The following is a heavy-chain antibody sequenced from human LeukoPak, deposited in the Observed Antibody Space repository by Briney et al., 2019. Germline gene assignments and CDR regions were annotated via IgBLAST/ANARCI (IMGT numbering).Heavy chain of an antibody. Sequence: PGGSLRLSCSASGFTFSTNAMHWVRQAPGKGLEWVSSISSSSSYIYYADSVKGRFTISRDNAKNSLYLQMNSLRAEDTAVYYCARAAVLGCSSTSCYSNYWGQGTLVTVSS. J-gene: IGHJ4*02. CDR3: ARAAVLGCSSTSCYSNY. D-gene: IGHD2-2*01. CDR1: GFTFSTNA. CDR2: ISSSSSYI. V-gene: IGHV3-21*01.